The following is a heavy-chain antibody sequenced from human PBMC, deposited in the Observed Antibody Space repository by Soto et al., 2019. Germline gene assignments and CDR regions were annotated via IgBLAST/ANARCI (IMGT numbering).Heavy chain of an antibody. D-gene: IGHD3-3*01. CDR1: GFTFSSYA. J-gene: IGHJ6*02. V-gene: IGHV3-30-3*01. CDR2: ISYDGSNK. CDR3: ARDLFWSGYPYYYYGMDV. Sequence: GGSLRLSCAASGFTFSSYAMHWVRQAPGKGLEWVAVISYDGSNKYYADSVKGRFTISRDNSKNTLYLQMNSLRAGDTAVYYCARDLFWSGYPYYYYGMDVWGQGTTVTVSS.